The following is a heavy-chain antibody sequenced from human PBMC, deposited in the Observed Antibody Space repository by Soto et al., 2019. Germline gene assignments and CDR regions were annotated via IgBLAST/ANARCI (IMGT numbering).Heavy chain of an antibody. D-gene: IGHD6-19*01. J-gene: IGHJ4*02. CDR2: INTNSGGT. Sequence: ASVKVSCKASGYTFTGYYMHWVRQAPGQGLEWMGWINTNSGGTNYAQKFQGRVTMTRDTSISTAYMELSRLRSDDPAVYYCARTYDSSGWLAAGAVFDYWGQGTLVTVSS. CDR1: GYTFTGYY. CDR3: ARTYDSSGWLAAGAVFDY. V-gene: IGHV1-2*02.